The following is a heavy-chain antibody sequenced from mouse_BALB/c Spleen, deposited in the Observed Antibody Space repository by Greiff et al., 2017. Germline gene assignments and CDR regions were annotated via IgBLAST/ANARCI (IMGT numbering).Heavy chain of an antibody. CDR1: GYTFTSYV. J-gene: IGHJ3*01. V-gene: IGHV1-14*01. D-gene: IGHD1-1*01. Sequence: VHVKQSGPELVKPGASVKMSCKASGYTFTSYVMHWVKQKPGQGLEWIGYINPYNDGTKYNEKFKGKATLTSDKSSSTAYMELSSLTSEDSAVYYCARWHDYGSRSSWFAYWGQGTLVTVSA. CDR2: INPYNDGT. CDR3: ARWHDYGSRSSWFAY.